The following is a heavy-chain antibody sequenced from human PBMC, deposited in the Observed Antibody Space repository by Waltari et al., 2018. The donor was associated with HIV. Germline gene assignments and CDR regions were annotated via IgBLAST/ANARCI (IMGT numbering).Heavy chain of an antibody. CDR2: INRHGSST. Sequence: EVQLVESGGGLVQPGGSLRLYCVTSGFTFSSYWRRWVLQAPGKGLVWVSRINRHGSSTSYADSVNGRFTISRDNAKNTLYLQMNSLRAEDTAVYYCARVQGYSYAVNWFDPWGQGTLVTVSS. CDR3: ARVQGYSYAVNWFDP. V-gene: IGHV3-74*01. D-gene: IGHD5-18*01. J-gene: IGHJ5*02. CDR1: GFTFSSYW.